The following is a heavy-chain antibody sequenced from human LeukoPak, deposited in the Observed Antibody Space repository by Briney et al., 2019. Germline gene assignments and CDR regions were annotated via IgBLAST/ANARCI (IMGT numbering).Heavy chain of an antibody. CDR3: ARVPSGSHPLYYFGL. V-gene: IGHV3-53*01. CDR1: GFTVSSNY. Sequence: GGSLRLSCAASGFTVSSNYMSWVRQAPGKGLEWVSVIYSGGRTYYADSVKGRFPISRDNSKNTLYLQMNSLRPEDTAVYYCARVPSGSHPLYYFGLWGQGTLVTVSS. CDR2: IYSGGRT. D-gene: IGHD1-26*01. J-gene: IGHJ4*02.